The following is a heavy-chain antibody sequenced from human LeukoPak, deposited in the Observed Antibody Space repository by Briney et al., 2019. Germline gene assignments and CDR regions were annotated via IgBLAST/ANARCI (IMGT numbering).Heavy chain of an antibody. CDR1: GDSVSSNSAT. CDR2: TYYTSTWYN. J-gene: IGHJ4*02. CDR3: ARGKIGAAGTFVY. Sequence: SQTLSLTCAISGDSVSSNSATWNWIRQSPSRGLEWLGRTYYTSTWYNDYAVSVKSRISINADTSKNQSSLHLNSVTPEDTAVYFCARGKIGAAGTFVYWGQGTLVTVSS. D-gene: IGHD6-13*01. V-gene: IGHV6-1*01.